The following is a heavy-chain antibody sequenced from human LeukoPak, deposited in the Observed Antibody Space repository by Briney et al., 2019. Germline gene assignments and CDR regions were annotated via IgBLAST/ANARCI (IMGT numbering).Heavy chain of an antibody. D-gene: IGHD4-17*01. CDR3: ATEYGDYSDGMDV. CDR2: INPNSGGT. V-gene: IGHV1-2*02. Sequence: ASVKVSCKASGYTFTGYYMHWVRQAPGQGLEWMGWINPNSGGTNYAQKFQGRVTMTRDTSTSTAYMELSRLRSDDTAVYYCATEYGDYSDGMDVWGQGTTVTVSS. CDR1: GYTFTGYY. J-gene: IGHJ6*02.